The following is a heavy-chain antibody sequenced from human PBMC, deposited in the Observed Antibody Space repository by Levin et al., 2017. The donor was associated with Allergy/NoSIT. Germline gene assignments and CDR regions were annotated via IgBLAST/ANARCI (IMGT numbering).Heavy chain of an antibody. CDR2: IYSGGST. CDR1: GFTVSSHY. D-gene: IGHD4-17*01. V-gene: IGHV3-53*01. CDR3: AGRDYLAFEI. Sequence: GESLKISCAASGFTVSSHYMSWVRQAPGKGLEWVSVIYSGGSTYYADSVKGRFTISRDNSKNTLYLQMNSLRAEDTAVYYCAGRDYLAFEIWGQGTMVTVSS. J-gene: IGHJ3*02.